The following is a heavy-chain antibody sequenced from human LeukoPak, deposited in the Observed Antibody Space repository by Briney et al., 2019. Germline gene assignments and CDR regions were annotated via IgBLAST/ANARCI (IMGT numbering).Heavy chain of an antibody. CDR2: IVQDGGET. CDR3: ASGGWTYTY. CDR1: GFTFSNYW. V-gene: IGHV3-7*01. Sequence: GGSLRLSCVFSGFTFSNYWMNWVRQAPGKGLEWVANIVQDGGETSYVGSVRGRFTISRDNAKNSLFLQMNSLRVEDTAVYYCASGGWTYTYWGQGTLVTVSS. D-gene: IGHD5-12*01. J-gene: IGHJ4*02.